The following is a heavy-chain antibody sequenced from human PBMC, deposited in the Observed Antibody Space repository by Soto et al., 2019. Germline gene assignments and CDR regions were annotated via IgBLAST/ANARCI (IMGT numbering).Heavy chain of an antibody. Sequence: QITLKESGPTLVKPTQTLTLTCTLSGFSLSTSGVGVGWIRQPPGKALEWLALIYWDDDKRYSPSLKSRLTITKDTSKNQVVLTMTNMDPVDTATYYCAHRIAVAATRAFDIWGQGTMVTVSS. D-gene: IGHD6-19*01. CDR1: GFSLSTSGVG. V-gene: IGHV2-5*02. J-gene: IGHJ3*02. CDR3: AHRIAVAATRAFDI. CDR2: IYWDDDK.